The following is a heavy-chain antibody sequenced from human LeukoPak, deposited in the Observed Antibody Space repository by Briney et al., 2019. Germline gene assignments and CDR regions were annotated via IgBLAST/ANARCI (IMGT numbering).Heavy chain of an antibody. CDR3: ARGTNYYDTSGYLDSFDI. J-gene: IGHJ3*02. Sequence: ASVKVSCKASGYTFTNYGIRWVRQAPGQGLEWMGSISAHNGETSYAQSLQGRVIMTTDMSTSVAYMEIRRLRCDDTALYYCARGTNYYDTSGYLDSFDIWGEGTMVTVSS. V-gene: IGHV1-18*01. CDR1: GYTFTNYG. CDR2: ISAHNGET. D-gene: IGHD3-22*01.